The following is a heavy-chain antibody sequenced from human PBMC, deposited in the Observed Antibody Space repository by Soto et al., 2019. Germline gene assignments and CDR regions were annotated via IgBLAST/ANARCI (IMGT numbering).Heavy chain of an antibody. CDR1: GGTFSSYA. J-gene: IGHJ4*02. V-gene: IGHV1-69*13. CDR2: IIPIFGTA. Sequence: SVKVSCKASGGTFSSYAISWVRQASGQGLEWMGGIIPIFGTANYAQKFQGRVTITADESTSTAYMELSSLRSEDTAVYYCVSVLWSGYYRFDYWGQGTLVTVSS. CDR3: VSVLWSGYYRFDY. D-gene: IGHD3-3*01.